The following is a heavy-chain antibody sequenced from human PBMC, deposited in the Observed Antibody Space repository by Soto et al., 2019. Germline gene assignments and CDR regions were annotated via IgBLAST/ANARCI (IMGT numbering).Heavy chain of an antibody. CDR1: GFTFSLYS. CDR3: ARAVTWGLDV. Sequence: EVQLVESGGGLVQPGGSLRLSCAASGFTFSLYSMSWVRQAPGKGLEWVSYISRSSTGIHYADSVKRRFTISRDDATNAMHLQMNSLRDGDTAVYYCARAVTWGLDVWGQGTTVSISS. D-gene: IGHD3-10*01. CDR2: ISRSSTGI. V-gene: IGHV3-48*02. J-gene: IGHJ6*02.